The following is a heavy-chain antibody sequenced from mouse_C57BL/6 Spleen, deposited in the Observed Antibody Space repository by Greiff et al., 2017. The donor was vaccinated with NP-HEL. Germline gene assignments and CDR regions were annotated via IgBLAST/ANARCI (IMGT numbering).Heavy chain of an antibody. Sequence: QVQLQQSGAELVMPGASVKLSCKASGYTFTSYWMHWVKQRPGQGLEWIGEIDPSDSYTNYNQKFKGKSTLTVDKSSSTAYMQLSSLTSEDSAVYYCARATMGSLRYFDVWGTGTTVTVSS. CDR1: GYTFTSYW. CDR3: ARATMGSLRYFDV. CDR2: IDPSDSYT. V-gene: IGHV1-69*01. J-gene: IGHJ1*03. D-gene: IGHD2-3*01.